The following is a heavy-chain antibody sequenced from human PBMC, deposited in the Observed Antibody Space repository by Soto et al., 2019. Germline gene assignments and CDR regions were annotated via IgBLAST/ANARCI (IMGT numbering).Heavy chain of an antibody. CDR1: GGSISSGGYS. D-gene: IGHD2-21*01. J-gene: IGHJ5*02. Sequence: QLQLQESGSGLVKPSQTLSLTCAVSGGSISSGGYSWSWIRQPPGKGLEWSGYIYHSGSTYYNPSLKSRVTLSVDRSKHQFSLQLSSVTAADSAVYYCAGVRGPYCGGECYPPTPNWFDPWGQGTLVTVSS. CDR2: IYHSGST. CDR3: AGVRGPYCGGECYPPTPNWFDP. V-gene: IGHV4-30-2*01.